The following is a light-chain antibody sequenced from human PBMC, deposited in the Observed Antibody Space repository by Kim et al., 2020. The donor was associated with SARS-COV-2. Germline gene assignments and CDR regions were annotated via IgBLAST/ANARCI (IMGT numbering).Light chain of an antibody. CDR3: AAWDDSLNGSV. V-gene: IGLV1-44*01. CDR2: SND. J-gene: IGLJ3*02. CDR1: RSNIGSNV. Sequence: QSVLTQPPSASGTPGQRVTISCSGRRSNIGSNVVNWYQQLPGTAPKLLIYSNDYRPSGVPDRFSGSKSGTSASLDISGLQSEDEADYYCAAWDDSLNGSVFGGGTQLTVL.